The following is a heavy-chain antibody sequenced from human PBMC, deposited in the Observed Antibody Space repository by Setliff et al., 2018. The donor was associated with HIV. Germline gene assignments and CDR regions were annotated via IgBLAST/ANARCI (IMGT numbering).Heavy chain of an antibody. CDR3: ARVDGYNLRSAWNMDV. CDR1: GYSISSGFY. J-gene: IGHJ6*02. D-gene: IGHD5-12*01. Sequence: SETLSLTCAVSGYSISSGFYWSWMRQPPGKGLEWIGTIYYSGTTHYNPSLKSRVTISVDTSKNQFSLKLSSVTAADTAVYYCARVDGYNLRSAWNMDVWGQGTTVTVSS. CDR2: IYYSGTT. V-gene: IGHV4-38-2*01.